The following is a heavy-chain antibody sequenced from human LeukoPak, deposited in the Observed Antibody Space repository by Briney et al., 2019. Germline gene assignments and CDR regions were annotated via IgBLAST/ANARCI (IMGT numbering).Heavy chain of an antibody. D-gene: IGHD4-4*01. V-gene: IGHV4-59*01. CDR1: GGSISSYY. CDR2: IYYSGST. Sequence: SETLSLTCTVSGGSISSYYWSWIRQPPGKGLEWIGYIYYSGSTNYNPSLKSRVTISVDTSKNQFSLKLSSVTAADTAVYYCARDSRDSNYPYWYFDLWGRGTLVTVSS. CDR3: ARDSRDSNYPYWYFDL. J-gene: IGHJ2*01.